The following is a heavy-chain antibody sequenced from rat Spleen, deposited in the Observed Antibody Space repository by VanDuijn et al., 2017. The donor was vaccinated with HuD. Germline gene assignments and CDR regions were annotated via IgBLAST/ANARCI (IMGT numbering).Heavy chain of an antibody. J-gene: IGHJ2*01. CDR1: GFTFSDYA. Sequence: EVQLVESGGGLVQPGRSLKLSCAASGFTFSDYAMVWVRQPPTKGLEWVAYISTGGSNTFYRDSVKGRFTISRDNDNSTLHLQMGSLRSEDTATYYCTTWDYYDNRFDYWGQGVMVTVSS. D-gene: IGHD1-6*01. V-gene: IGHV5S23*01. CDR2: ISTGGSNT. CDR3: TTWDYYDNRFDY.